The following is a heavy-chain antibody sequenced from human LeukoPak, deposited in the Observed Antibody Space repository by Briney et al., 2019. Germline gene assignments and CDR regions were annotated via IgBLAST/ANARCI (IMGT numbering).Heavy chain of an antibody. J-gene: IGHJ4*02. CDR1: GFSFSTYG. Sequence: GGSLRLSCAASGFSFSTYGFHWVRQAPGKGLEWVTFIRFDGGKKDYADSVKGRFATSRDNSKNTVYLQMNSLRAEDTAIYYCARDQMPAILPFDYWGQGNLVIVSS. CDR3: ARDQMPAILPFDY. V-gene: IGHV3-30*02. CDR2: IRFDGGKK. D-gene: IGHD5-24*01.